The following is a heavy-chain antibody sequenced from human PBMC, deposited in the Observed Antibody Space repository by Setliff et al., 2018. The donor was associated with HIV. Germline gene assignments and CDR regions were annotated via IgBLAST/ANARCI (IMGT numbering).Heavy chain of an antibody. CDR3: VKSQSQWLRFDVFDL. Sequence: GGSLRLSCAASGFTFINYDMSWVRQAPGKGLEWVANIKQDGNEEDYLDSVKGRFTISRDNAKNSLYLQMNTLRAEDSAVYYCVKSQSQWLRFDVFDLWGQGTMVTVSS. V-gene: IGHV3-7*03. CDR1: GFTFINYD. J-gene: IGHJ3*01. D-gene: IGHD5-12*01. CDR2: IKQDGNEE.